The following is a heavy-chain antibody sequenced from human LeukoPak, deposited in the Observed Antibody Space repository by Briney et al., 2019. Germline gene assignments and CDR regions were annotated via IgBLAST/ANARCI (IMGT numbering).Heavy chain of an antibody. J-gene: IGHJ4*02. Sequence: KASETLSLTCTVSGGSISSYYWSWIRQPAGKGLEWIGRIYSSGSTNYNPSLKSRVTMSVDTSKNQFSLKLSSVTAADTAIYYCARDLIVPVGLTGSGSYSTGYWGQGTLVTVSS. D-gene: IGHD3-10*01. CDR2: IYSSGST. CDR3: ARDLIVPVGLTGSGSYSTGY. CDR1: GGSISSYY. V-gene: IGHV4-4*07.